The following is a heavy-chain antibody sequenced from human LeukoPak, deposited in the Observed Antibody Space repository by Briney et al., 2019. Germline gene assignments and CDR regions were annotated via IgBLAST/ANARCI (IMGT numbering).Heavy chain of an antibody. J-gene: IGHJ4*02. CDR1: GFTFSSYA. CDR2: LSNSGGST. CDR3: AKDGIAGADNSHFDN. V-gene: IGHV3-23*01. Sequence: GGSRRLSFATAGFTFSSYAMSWFRQAPGKGLEWVSGLSNSGGSTYYADSVKGRFTVSRDNSKNTLYLQMNSLRAEDTAVYYCAKDGIAGADNSHFDNWGQGTLVTVSS. D-gene: IGHD4-23*01.